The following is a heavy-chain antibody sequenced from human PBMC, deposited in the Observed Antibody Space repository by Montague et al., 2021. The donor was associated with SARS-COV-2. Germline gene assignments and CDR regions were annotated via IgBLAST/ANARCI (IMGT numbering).Heavy chain of an antibody. CDR1: GGSISSGGYY. CDR2: IYYSGST. D-gene: IGHD2-2*01. Sequence: TLSLTCTVSGGSISSGGYYWSWIRQHPGKGLEWIGYIYYSGSTYYNPSLKSRLTISVDTSKNRFSLKLSSVTAADTAMYYCARARAVVPTTRNWFDPWGQGTLVTVSS. J-gene: IGHJ5*02. V-gene: IGHV4-31*03. CDR3: ARARAVVPTTRNWFDP.